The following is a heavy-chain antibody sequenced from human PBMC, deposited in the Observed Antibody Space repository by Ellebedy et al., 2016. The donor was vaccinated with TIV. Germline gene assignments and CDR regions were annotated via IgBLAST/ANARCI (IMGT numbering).Heavy chain of an antibody. CDR1: GFTFTSSA. D-gene: IGHD2-21*02. V-gene: IGHV1-58*02. Sequence: AASVKVSCKASGFTFTSSAMQWVRQARGQRLEWKGWIVVGRGNTNYAQKFQERVTITRDMSTSTAYMELSSLRSEDTAVYYCAAPFDCGGDCTVGMDVWGQGTTVTVSS. J-gene: IGHJ6*02. CDR3: AAPFDCGGDCTVGMDV. CDR2: IVVGRGNT.